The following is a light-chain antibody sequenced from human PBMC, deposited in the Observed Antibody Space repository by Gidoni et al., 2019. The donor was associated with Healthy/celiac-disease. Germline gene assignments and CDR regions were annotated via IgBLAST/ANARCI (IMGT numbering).Light chain of an antibody. CDR1: SSNIGSNT. CDR3: AAWEDSMNGWV. Sequence: QSVLTPPPSASRTPGQRVTLSCSGCSSNIGSNTVNWYQQLPGTAHKLLIYSNNQRPSGVPDRFSGSKSGTSASLAISGLKSEDEADYYCAAWEDSMNGWVFGGGTKLTVL. J-gene: IGLJ3*02. CDR2: SNN. V-gene: IGLV1-44*01.